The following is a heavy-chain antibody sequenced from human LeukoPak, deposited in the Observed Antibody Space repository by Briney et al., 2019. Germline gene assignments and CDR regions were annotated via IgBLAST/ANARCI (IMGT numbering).Heavy chain of an antibody. V-gene: IGHV7-4-1*02. J-gene: IGHJ4*02. CDR1: GYIFTSYE. CDR3: ARTVLGATGYFDY. CDR2: INTTTGNP. Sequence: ASVKVSCKASGYIFTSYEMNWVRQAPGQGLEWMGWINTTTGNPTYGQGFTGRFVFSLDTSVSTAYLQISSLKAEDTAVYYCARTVLGATGYFDYWGQGTLVTVSS. D-gene: IGHD1-26*01.